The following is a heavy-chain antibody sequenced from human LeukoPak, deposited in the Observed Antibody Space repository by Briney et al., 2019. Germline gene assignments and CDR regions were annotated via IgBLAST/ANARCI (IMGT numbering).Heavy chain of an antibody. CDR3: TKELHVAVAVADYYYFYMDV. CDR2: INGGGNTT. CDR1: GFAFSSFA. V-gene: IGHV3-23*01. Sequence: GGSLGLSSAASGFAFSSFAMGWVRQSPGKGLEWLSTINGGGNTTFYADSVKGRFTISRDNSKNTLYLHMDSLRPDDTAIYYCTKELHVAVAVADYYYFYMDVWGRGTAVTVSS. D-gene: IGHD6-19*01. J-gene: IGHJ6*03.